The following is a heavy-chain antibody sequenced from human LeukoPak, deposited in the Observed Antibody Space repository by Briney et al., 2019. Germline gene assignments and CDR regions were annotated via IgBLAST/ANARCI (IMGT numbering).Heavy chain of an antibody. V-gene: IGHV4-61*01. J-gene: IGHJ5*02. Sequence: SETLSLTCTVSGGSINSGSYYWSWIRQPPGKGLEWIGYIYYSGSTNYNPSLKSRATISVDTSKNQFSLKLSSVTAADTAVYYCASYWGSGANWFDPWGQGTLVTVSS. CDR2: IYYSGST. CDR3: ASYWGSGANWFDP. CDR1: GGSINSGSYY. D-gene: IGHD7-27*01.